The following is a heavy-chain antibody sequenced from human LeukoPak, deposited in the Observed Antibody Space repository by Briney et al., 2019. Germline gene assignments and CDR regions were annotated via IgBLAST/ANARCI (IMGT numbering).Heavy chain of an antibody. D-gene: IGHD6-19*01. Sequence: GGSLRLSCAASGFTFSNAWMSWVRQAPGKGLEWVAVISYDGSNKYYADSVKGRFTISRDNSKNTLYLQMNSLRAEDTAVYYCAREDSSGWYYFDYWGQGTLVTVSS. J-gene: IGHJ4*02. CDR3: AREDSSGWYYFDY. CDR2: ISYDGSNK. CDR1: GFTFSNAW. V-gene: IGHV3-30-3*01.